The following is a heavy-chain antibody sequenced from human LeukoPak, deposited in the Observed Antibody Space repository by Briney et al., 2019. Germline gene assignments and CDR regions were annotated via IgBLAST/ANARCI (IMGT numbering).Heavy chain of an antibody. Sequence: GGSLRLSCAASGFTFSSYAMSWVRQAPGKGLEWVSAISGSGGSTYYADSVKGRFTISRDNSQNTLYVQMNSLRAEDTAVYYCASDPYYYGSGSYLYWGQGTLVTVSS. CDR3: ASDPYYYGSGSYLY. D-gene: IGHD3-10*01. J-gene: IGHJ4*02. CDR1: GFTFSSYA. CDR2: ISGSGGST. V-gene: IGHV3-23*01.